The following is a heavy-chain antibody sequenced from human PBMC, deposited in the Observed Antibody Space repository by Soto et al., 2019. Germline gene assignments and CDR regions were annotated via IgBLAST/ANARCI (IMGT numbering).Heavy chain of an antibody. CDR3: VRRSRSSSGWYFLDY. CDR1: GGSISSDS. CDR2: SYYNGVT. Sequence: PSETLSLTCTVSGGSISSDSWSWIRQSPGKALEWIGYSYYNGVTKYNPSLKSRVTISVDTSQNQFSLKLTSVTATDTAVYYCVRRSRSSSGWYFLDYWGQGTLVTVSS. V-gene: IGHV4-59*01. J-gene: IGHJ4*02. D-gene: IGHD6-19*01.